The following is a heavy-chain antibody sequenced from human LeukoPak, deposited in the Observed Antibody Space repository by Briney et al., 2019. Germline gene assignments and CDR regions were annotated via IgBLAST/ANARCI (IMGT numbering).Heavy chain of an antibody. CDR1: GGAIISYY. V-gene: IGHV4-4*07. D-gene: IGHD2-21*01. Sequence: PSETLSLTCSVSGGAIISYYWSWIRQPAGKGPEWIGRIYPTGNTDYNPSLKTRVTMSTDLSKKQFSLRLRSVTAADTAVYYCARSKFSDSTGYSPRYYMDVWGKGTAVTVSS. CDR3: ARSKFSDSTGYSPRYYMDV. CDR2: IYPTGNT. J-gene: IGHJ6*03.